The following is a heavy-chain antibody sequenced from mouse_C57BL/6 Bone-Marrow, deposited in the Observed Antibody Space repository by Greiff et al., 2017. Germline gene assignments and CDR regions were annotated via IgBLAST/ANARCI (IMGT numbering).Heavy chain of an antibody. V-gene: IGHV5-4*03. J-gene: IGHJ2*01. CDR3: ARGWTLDY. CDR2: ISDGGSYT. CDR1: GFTFSSYA. Sequence: EVKLMESGGGLVKPGGSLKLSCAASGFTFSSYAMSWVRQTPEKRLEWVATISDGGSYTYYPDNVKGRFTISRDNAKNNLYLQMSHLKSEDTAMXYCARGWTLDYWGQGTTLTVSS. D-gene: IGHD1-1*02.